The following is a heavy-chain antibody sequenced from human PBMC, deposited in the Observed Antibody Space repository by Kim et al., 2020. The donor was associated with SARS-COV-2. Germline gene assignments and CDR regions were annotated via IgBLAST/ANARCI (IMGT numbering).Heavy chain of an antibody. V-gene: IGHV3-48*03. CDR2: ISSSGSTI. CDR1: GFTFSSYE. Sequence: GGSLRLSCAASGFTFSSYEMNWVRQAPGKGLEWVSYISSSGSTIYYADSVKGRFTISRDNAKNSLYLQMNSLRAEDTAVYYCARWPREDGYCSGGSCSYFDYGGQGTLVTVSS. CDR3: ARWPREDGYCSGGSCSYFDY. J-gene: IGHJ4*02. D-gene: IGHD2-15*01.